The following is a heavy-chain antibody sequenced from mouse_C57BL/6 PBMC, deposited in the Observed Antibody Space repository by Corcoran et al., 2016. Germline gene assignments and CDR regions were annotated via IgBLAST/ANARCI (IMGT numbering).Heavy chain of an antibody. CDR3: ARFSPLYYYGPYYFDY. D-gene: IGHD1-1*01. CDR2: INPYNGGT. Sequence: EVQLQQSGPVLVKPGASVKMSCKASGYTFTDYYMNWVKQSHGKSLEWIGVINPYNGGTSYNQKFKGKATLTVDKSSSTAYMELNSLTSEDSAVYYCARFSPLYYYGPYYFDYWGQGTTLTVSS. J-gene: IGHJ2*01. V-gene: IGHV1-19*01. CDR1: GYTFTDYY.